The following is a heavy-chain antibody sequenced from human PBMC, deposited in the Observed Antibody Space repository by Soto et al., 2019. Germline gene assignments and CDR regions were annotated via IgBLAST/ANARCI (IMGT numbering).Heavy chain of an antibody. CDR3: ARPRIGSVGGKLDS. Sequence: EVHLLDSGGGLVQPGGSLRLSCAASGFTFSVYAMSWVRQAPGKGLEWVSSISISDGNTYYADSVKGRFTISRDNSKNTLYLQMNSLGAEDTAVYFCARPRIGSVGGKLDSWGQGTLVTVSS. J-gene: IGHJ4*02. CDR1: GFTFSVYA. D-gene: IGHD1-26*01. V-gene: IGHV3-23*01. CDR2: ISISDGNT.